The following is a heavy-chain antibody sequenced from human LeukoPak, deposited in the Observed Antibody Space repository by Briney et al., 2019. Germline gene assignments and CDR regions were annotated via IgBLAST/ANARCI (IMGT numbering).Heavy chain of an antibody. D-gene: IGHD2-2*01. CDR2: IYHSGST. CDR1: GYSISSGYY. V-gene: IGHV4-38-2*01. J-gene: IGHJ6*03. Sequence: PSETLSLTCAVSGYSISSGYYWGWIRQPPGKGLEWIGSIYHSGSTYYNPSLKSRVTISVDTSKNQFSLKLSSVTAADTAVYYCARVHCSSTSCSYYYYYYYMDVWGKGTTVTVSS. CDR3: ARVHCSSTSCSYYYYYYYMDV.